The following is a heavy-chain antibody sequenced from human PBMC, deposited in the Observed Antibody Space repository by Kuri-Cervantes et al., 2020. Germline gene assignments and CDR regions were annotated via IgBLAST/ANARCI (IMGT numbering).Heavy chain of an antibody. J-gene: IGHJ6*02. V-gene: IGHV3-7*01. CDR3: VRVFGTTFRFRHYYYGMDV. CDR2: IKQDGSEK. Sequence: GGSLRLSCAASGFTFSSYWMSWVRQAPGKGLEWVANIKQDGSEKYYVDSVKGRFTISRDNAKNSLYLQMNSLRAEDTAVYYCVRVFGTTFRFRHYYYGMDVWGQGTTVTVSS. D-gene: IGHD1/OR15-1a*01. CDR1: GFTFSSYW.